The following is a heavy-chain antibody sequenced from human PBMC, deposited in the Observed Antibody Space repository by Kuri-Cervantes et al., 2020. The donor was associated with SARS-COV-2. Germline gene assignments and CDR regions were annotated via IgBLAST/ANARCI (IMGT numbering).Heavy chain of an antibody. CDR1: GGTFSSYA. D-gene: IGHD2/OR15-2a*01. CDR3: ARAAENLGPFDY. V-gene: IGHV1-18*01. CDR2: ISAYNGNT. Sequence: ASVKVSCKASGGTFSSYAISWVRQAPGQGLEWMGWISAYNGNTNYAQKLQGRVTMTTDTSTSTAYMELSSLRSEDTAVYYCARAAENLGPFDYWGQGTLVTVSS. J-gene: IGHJ4*02.